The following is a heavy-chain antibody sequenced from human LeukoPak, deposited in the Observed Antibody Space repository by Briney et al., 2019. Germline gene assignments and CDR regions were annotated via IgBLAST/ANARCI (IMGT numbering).Heavy chain of an antibody. CDR1: GASNRSYY. CDR3: ARSYDTNNRQRFDY. D-gene: IGHD3-22*01. J-gene: IGHJ4*02. V-gene: IGHV4-59*08. Sequence: PSETLSLTCTVSGASNRSYYWSWLRQSPGKGLEWIAYMYYSESPSYNPSLKSRVTMSGDTSRNQFSLKLNSVTAADTAVYYCARSYDTNNRQRFDYWGQGILVTVSP. CDR2: MYYSESP.